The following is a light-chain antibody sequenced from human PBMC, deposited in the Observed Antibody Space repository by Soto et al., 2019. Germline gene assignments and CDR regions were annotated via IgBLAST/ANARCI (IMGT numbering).Light chain of an antibody. Sequence: IVLTQSPATLSLSPGERATLSCRASQSVSSYLAWYQQKPGQAPRLLIYDASNRATGIPTRFSGSGSGTDFLITSSLLEAEDSAVYYRQQYTNWLTFGGGTKVEIK. J-gene: IGKJ4*01. V-gene: IGKV3-11*01. CDR1: QSVSSY. CDR3: QQYTNWLT. CDR2: DAS.